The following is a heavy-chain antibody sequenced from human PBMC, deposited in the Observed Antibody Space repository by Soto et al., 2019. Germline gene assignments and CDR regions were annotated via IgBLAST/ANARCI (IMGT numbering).Heavy chain of an antibody. CDR2: IKQDGSEK. J-gene: IGHJ6*02. V-gene: IGHV3-7*01. D-gene: IGHD3-10*01. Sequence: GGSLRLSCAASGFTFSSDWMSWVRQAPGKGLEWVANIKQDGSEKYYVDSVKGRFTISRDNAKNSLYLQMNSLRAEDTAVYYCARDRYYYGSGSYYNYYYYGMDVWGQGTTVTVSS. CDR3: ARDRYYYGSGSYYNYYYYGMDV. CDR1: GFTFSSDW.